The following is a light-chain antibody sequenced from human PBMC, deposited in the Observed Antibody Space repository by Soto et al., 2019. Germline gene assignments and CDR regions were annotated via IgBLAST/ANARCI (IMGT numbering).Light chain of an antibody. V-gene: IGKV1-5*03. CDR1: QSISSW. CDR2: KAS. CDR3: QQYNNYWT. Sequence: DIQMTQSPSTVSASVGDRVTITCRASQSISSWLAWYQQKPGKAPKVLIYKASSLESGVPSRFSGSGSGTEFTLTISSLQPDDFATYYCQQYNNYWTFGQGTKVEIK. J-gene: IGKJ1*01.